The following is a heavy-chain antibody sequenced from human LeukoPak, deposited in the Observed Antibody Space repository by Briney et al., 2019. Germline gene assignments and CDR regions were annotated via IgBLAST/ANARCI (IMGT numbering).Heavy chain of an antibody. CDR3: AKHSGSYFIYYVDS. Sequence: PGGSLRLSCAASGFTFSSYGMSWVRQAPGKGLEWVSTISGSAYNTYYADSVMGRFTISRDNSANTLYLQMNSLRAEDTALYYCAKHSGSYFIYYVDSWGQGTLVTVSS. V-gene: IGHV3-23*01. CDR1: GFTFSSYG. CDR2: ISGSAYNT. J-gene: IGHJ4*02. D-gene: IGHD1-26*01.